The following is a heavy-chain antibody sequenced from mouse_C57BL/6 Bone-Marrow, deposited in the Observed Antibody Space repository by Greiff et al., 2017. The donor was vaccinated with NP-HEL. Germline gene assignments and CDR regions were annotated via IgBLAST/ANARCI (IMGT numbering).Heavy chain of an antibody. CDR3: ARDYGSSLYAMDY. CDR2: IDPSDSYT. Sequence: VQLQQPGAELVMPGASVKLSCKASGYTFTSYWMHWVKQRPGQGLEWIGEIDPSDSYTNYNQKFKGKSTLTVDKSSSTAYMQLSSLTSEDSAVYCCARDYGSSLYAMDYWGQGTSVTVSS. V-gene: IGHV1-69*01. J-gene: IGHJ4*01. D-gene: IGHD1-1*01. CDR1: GYTFTSYW.